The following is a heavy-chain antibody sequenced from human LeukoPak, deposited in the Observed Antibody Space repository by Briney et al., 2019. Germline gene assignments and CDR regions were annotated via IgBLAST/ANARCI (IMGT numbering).Heavy chain of an antibody. V-gene: IGHV4-34*01. CDR1: GGSFSGYY. CDR2: IYYSGST. D-gene: IGHD2-15*01. Sequence: SETLSLTCAVYGGSFSGYYWSWIRQPPGKGLEWIGSIYYSGSTYYNPSLKSRVTISVDTFKNQFSLKLSSVTAADTAVYYCARRRCSGGSCYEGFDYWGQGTLVTVSS. J-gene: IGHJ4*02. CDR3: ARRRCSGGSCYEGFDY.